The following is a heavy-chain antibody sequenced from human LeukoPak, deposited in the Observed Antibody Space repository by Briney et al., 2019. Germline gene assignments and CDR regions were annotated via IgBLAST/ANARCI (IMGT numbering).Heavy chain of an antibody. V-gene: IGHV1-3*03. CDR1: GYTFTNYA. Sequence: GASVKVSCKASGYTFTNYAIHWVRQAPGQRLEWMGWINAGNGNTKYSQEFQGRVTITRDTSASTAYMELSSLRSEDMAVYYCARALGIAAAGYFDYWGQGTLVTVSS. CDR3: ARALGIAAAGYFDY. CDR2: INAGNGNT. J-gene: IGHJ4*02. D-gene: IGHD6-13*01.